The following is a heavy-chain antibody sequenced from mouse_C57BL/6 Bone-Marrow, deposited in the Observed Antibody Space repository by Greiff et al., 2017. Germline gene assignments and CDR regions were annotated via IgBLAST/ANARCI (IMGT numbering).Heavy chain of an antibody. Sequence: QVQLQQPGAELVRPGTSVKLSCKASGYTFTSYWMHWVKQRPGQGLEWIGVIDPSDSYTNYNQKFKGKATLTVDTSSSTAYMQLSSLTSEDSAVYYCARGADDWGQGTTRTVSS. J-gene: IGHJ2*01. V-gene: IGHV1-59*01. CDR1: GYTFTSYW. CDR2: IDPSDSYT. CDR3: ARGADD.